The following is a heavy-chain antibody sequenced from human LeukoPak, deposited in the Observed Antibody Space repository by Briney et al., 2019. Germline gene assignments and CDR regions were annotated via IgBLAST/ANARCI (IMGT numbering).Heavy chain of an antibody. D-gene: IGHD2-15*01. CDR2: INPNSGGT. Sequence: ASVKVSCKASGYTFTGYYMHWVRQAPGQGLEWMGRINPNSGGTNYAQKFQGRVTMTRDTSISTAYMELSRLRSDDTAVYYCASSIVVVVGLDYWGQRTLVTVSS. CDR1: GYTFTGYY. CDR3: ASSIVVVVGLDY. V-gene: IGHV1-2*06. J-gene: IGHJ4*02.